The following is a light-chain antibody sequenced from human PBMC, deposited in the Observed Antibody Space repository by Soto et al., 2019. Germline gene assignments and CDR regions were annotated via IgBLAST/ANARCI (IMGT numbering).Light chain of an antibody. CDR2: STN. J-gene: IGLJ3*02. CDR1: SGSVSTSYY. V-gene: IGLV8-61*01. CDR3: VLYMGSGPWV. Sequence: VVTQEPSFSVSPGGTVTLTCGLSSGSVSTSYYPSWYQQTPGQAPRTLIYSTNTRSSGVPDRFSGSILGNKAALTITGAQADDESDYYCVLYMGSGPWVFGGGTKLTVL.